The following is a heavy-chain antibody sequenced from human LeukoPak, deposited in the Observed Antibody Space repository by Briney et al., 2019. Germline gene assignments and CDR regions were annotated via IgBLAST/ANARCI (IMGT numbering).Heavy chain of an antibody. D-gene: IGHD6-19*01. J-gene: IGHJ4*02. CDR3: AREEGSGCYDS. Sequence: GASVKVSCKASGYTFTGYYMHWVRRAPGQGLEWMGWINPNSGGTNYAQKFQGRVTMTRDTSITTAYMELSRPRSDDTAVYYCAREEGSGCYDSWGQGTRLTVSS. V-gene: IGHV1-2*02. CDR2: INPNSGGT. CDR1: GYTFTGYY.